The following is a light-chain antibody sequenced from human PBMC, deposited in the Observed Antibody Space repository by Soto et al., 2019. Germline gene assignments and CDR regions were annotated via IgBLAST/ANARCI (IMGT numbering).Light chain of an antibody. Sequence: DIQMTQSPSSLSASVGDRVTITCRASQSIGTCLNWYQQKPVKAPKLLISAASSLQRRVPLRFSGRGSGTDFTLTISSMQREDFATDYCQQSYSTPRTCGQGTNVELK. CDR3: QQSYSTPRT. CDR2: AAS. V-gene: IGKV1-39*01. J-gene: IGKJ1*01. CDR1: QSIGTC.